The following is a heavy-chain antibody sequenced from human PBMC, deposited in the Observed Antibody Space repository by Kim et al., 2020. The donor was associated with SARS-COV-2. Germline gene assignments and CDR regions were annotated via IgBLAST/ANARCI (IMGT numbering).Heavy chain of an antibody. CDR1: GFSFSDSA. CDR3: XXXXPNSESYWDAFXI. CDR2: IRSKANSYAT. V-gene: IGHV3-73*01. Sequence: GGSLRLSCAASGFSFSDSAMHWVRQASGKGLEWVGRIRSKANSYATVYAVSVDGXXTXSRDDSKNTAYLXXXSXETEDTAVYYXXXXXPNSESYWDAFXIWGQXXXVTVSS. J-gene: IGHJ3*02. D-gene: IGHD1-26*01.